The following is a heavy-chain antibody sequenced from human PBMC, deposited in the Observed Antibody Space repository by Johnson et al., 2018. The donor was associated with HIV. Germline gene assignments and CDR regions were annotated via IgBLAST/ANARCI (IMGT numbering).Heavy chain of an antibody. CDR1: GFTFDDYG. D-gene: IGHD6-19*01. CDR3: ARRGGSGWSAFDI. Sequence: VQLVESGGGLVQPGGSLRLSCAASGFTFDDYGMSWVRQAPGKGLEWVSGINWNGDSPGSADSVKGRFTISRDNAKNSLYLQMNSLRAEDTALYYCARRGGSGWSAFDIWGQGTIVTVSS. J-gene: IGHJ3*02. CDR2: INWNGDSP. V-gene: IGHV3-20*04.